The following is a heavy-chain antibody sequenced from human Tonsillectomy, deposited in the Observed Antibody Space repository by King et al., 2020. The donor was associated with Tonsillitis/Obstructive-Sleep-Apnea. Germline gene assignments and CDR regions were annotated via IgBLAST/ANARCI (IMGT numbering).Heavy chain of an antibody. CDR3: ARELRIAAAGGGDDAFDI. V-gene: IGHV3-11*05. CDR1: GFTFSDYY. CDR2: ISSSSSYT. D-gene: IGHD6-13*01. J-gene: IGHJ3*02. Sequence: VQLVESGGGLVKPGGSLRLSCAASGFTFSDYYMSWIRQAPGKGLEWVSYISSSSSYTNYADSVKGRFTISRDNAKNSLYLQRNSLRAEDTAVYYCARELRIAAAGGGDDAFDIWGQGTMVTVSS.